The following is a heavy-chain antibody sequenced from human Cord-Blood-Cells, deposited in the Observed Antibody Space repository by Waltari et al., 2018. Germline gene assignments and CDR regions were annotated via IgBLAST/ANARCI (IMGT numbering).Heavy chain of an antibody. CDR1: GGSFSGYY. CDR2: INHSERT. Sequence: QVQLQQWGAGLLKPSETLSLTCAVYGGSFSGYYWSWIRQPPGKGLEWIGEINHSERTNHNPSRKSRVPISVDTSKNQFSLKLSSVTAADTAVYYCARLAEYSSGWYKDYWGQGTLVTVSS. CDR3: ARLAEYSSGWYKDY. D-gene: IGHD6-19*01. J-gene: IGHJ4*02. V-gene: IGHV4-34*01.